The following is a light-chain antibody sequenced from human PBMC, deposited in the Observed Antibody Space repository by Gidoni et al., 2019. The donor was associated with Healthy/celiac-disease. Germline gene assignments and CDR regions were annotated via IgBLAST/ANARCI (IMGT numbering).Light chain of an antibody. J-gene: IGKJ1*01. V-gene: IGKV3-15*01. CDR2: GAS. CDR1: QSVSSN. CDR3: QQYNNWPPTT. Sequence: EIVMTQSPATLSVSPGERATLSCRASQSVSSNLAWYHQKPGQAPRLLIYGASTRATGIPARFSGSGSGTEFTLTISSLQSEDFAVYYCQQYNNWPPTTFXQXTKVEIK.